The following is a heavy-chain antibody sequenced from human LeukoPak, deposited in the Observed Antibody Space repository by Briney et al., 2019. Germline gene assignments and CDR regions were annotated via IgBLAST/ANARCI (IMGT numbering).Heavy chain of an antibody. V-gene: IGHV1-2*02. CDR1: GYTFTGYY. Sequence: ASVKVSCKASGYTFTGYYMHWVRQAPGQGLEWMGWINPNSGGTNYAQKFQGRVTMTRDTSISTAYMELSRLRSDDTAVYYCAREYYDFWSGYYIQVAGWFDPWGLGTLVTVSS. J-gene: IGHJ5*02. CDR2: INPNSGGT. CDR3: AREYYDFWSGYYIQVAGWFDP. D-gene: IGHD3-3*01.